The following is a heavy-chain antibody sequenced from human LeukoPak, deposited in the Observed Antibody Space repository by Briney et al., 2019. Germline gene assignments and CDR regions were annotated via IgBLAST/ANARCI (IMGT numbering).Heavy chain of an antibody. CDR1: GYTFTGYY. CDR2: INPNSGGT. J-gene: IGHJ5*02. D-gene: IGHD6-13*01. V-gene: IGHV1-2*02. CDR3: ARDSEDSSSWYYWFDP. Sequence: ASVKVSCKASGYTFTGYYMHWVRQAPGQGLEWMGWINPNSGGTNYARKFQGRVTMTRDTSISTAYMELSRLRSDDTAVYYCARDSEDSSSWYYWFDPWGQGTLVTVSS.